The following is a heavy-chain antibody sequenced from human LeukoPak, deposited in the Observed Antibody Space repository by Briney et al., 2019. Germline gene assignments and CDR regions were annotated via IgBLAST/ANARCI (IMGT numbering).Heavy chain of an antibody. V-gene: IGHV3-30-3*01. J-gene: IGHJ4*02. Sequence: GGSLRLSCAASGFTFSSYAKHWVRQAPGKGLEWVAVISYDGSNKYYADSVKGRFTISRDNSKNTLYLQMNSLRAEDTAVYYCARAATAMVWWDHRNYFDYWGQGTLVTVSS. CDR2: ISYDGSNK. CDR3: ARAATAMVWWDHRNYFDY. D-gene: IGHD5-18*01. CDR1: GFTFSSYA.